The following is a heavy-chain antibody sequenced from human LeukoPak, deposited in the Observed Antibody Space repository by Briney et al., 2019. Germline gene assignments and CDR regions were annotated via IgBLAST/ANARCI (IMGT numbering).Heavy chain of an antibody. J-gene: IGHJ4*02. CDR2: IYHSGST. CDR1: GGSISSGGYY. V-gene: IGHV4-30-2*01. CDR3: ARRGDSSLR. D-gene: IGHD3-22*01. Sequence: PSETLSLTCTVSGGSISSGGYYWSWIRQPPGKGLEWIGYIYHSGSTYYNPSLKSRVTISADRSKNQFSLKLSSVTAADTAVYYCARRGDSSLRWGQGTLVTVSS.